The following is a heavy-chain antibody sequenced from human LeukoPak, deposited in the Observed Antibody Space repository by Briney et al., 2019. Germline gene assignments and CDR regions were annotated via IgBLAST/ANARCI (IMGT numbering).Heavy chain of an antibody. CDR1: GGSVSSRPHF. V-gene: IGHV4-39*02. Sequence: SETLSLTRTVSGGSVSSRPHFWAWIRQTPRKGLEWIGTTYYTGSTNYNPSLKSRVTISVDVSTDTFSLNLGSVTGADTAVYHCARLLGGYFAGDAFDVWGQGTMVTVSS. J-gene: IGHJ3*01. CDR2: TYYTGST. D-gene: IGHD3-9*01. CDR3: ARLLGGYFAGDAFDV.